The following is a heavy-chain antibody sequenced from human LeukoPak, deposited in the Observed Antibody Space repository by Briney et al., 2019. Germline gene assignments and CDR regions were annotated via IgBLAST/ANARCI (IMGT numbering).Heavy chain of an antibody. CDR2: IRYDGSNK. D-gene: IGHD5-12*01. V-gene: IGHV3-30*02. J-gene: IGHJ6*03. CDR1: GFTFSDYY. Sequence: GGSLRLSCAASGFTFSDYYMSWVRQAPGKGLEWVAFIRYDGSNKYYADSVKGRFTISRDNSKNTLYLQMKSLRAEDTAVYYCAKGGGYEAQYYYYYLDVWGKGTTVTISS. CDR3: AKGGGYEAQYYYYYLDV.